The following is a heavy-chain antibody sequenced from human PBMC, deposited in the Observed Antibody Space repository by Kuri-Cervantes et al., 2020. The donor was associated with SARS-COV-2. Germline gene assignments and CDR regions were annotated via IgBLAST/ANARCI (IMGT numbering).Heavy chain of an antibody. V-gene: IGHV1-3*01. D-gene: IGHD2-2*02. CDR2: INAGNGNT. CDR3: ARDDGDIVVVPAAIPADY. CDR1: GYTFTSYA. J-gene: IGHJ4*02. Sequence: ASVKVSCKASGYTFTSYAMHWVRQAPGQRLEWMGWINAGNGNTKYSQKFQGRVTITRDTSASTAYMELSSLRSEDTAVYYCARDDGDIVVVPAAIPADYWGQGTLVTVSS.